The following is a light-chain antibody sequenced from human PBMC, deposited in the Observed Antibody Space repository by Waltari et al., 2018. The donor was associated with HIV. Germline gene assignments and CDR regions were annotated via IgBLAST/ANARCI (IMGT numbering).Light chain of an antibody. CDR1: QGVGSY. V-gene: IGKV1-9*01. J-gene: IGKJ4*01. CDR2: SVS. CDR3: QQLKTYPLS. Sequence: IQLTQSPSFLSASVGERLTITCRATQGVGSYLAWSQQKPGKAPNLLIYSVSILQTGVPSRFSGSGSGTEFTLTITDLQPEDFATYYCQQLKTYPLSFGGGTKVEIK.